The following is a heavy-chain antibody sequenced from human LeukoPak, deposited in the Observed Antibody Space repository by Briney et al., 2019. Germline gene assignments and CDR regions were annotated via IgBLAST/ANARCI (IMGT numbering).Heavy chain of an antibody. V-gene: IGHV4-59*08. CDR2: IYYSGST. J-gene: IGHJ6*02. CDR3: ARHGPYDILTGYRYYYYGMDV. CDR1: GDSISSYY. Sequence: SETLSLTCTVSGDSISSYYWSWIRQPPGKGLEWIGYIYYSGSTNYNPTLKSRVTISVDTSKNQFSLKLSSVTAADTAVYYCARHGPYDILTGYRYYYYGMDVWGQGTTVTVSS. D-gene: IGHD3-9*01.